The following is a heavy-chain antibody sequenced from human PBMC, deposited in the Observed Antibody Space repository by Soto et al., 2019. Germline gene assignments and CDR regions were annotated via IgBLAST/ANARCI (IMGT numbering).Heavy chain of an antibody. D-gene: IGHD2-2*01. CDR1: GSTFSSYA. V-gene: IGHV3-23*01. Sequence: PGGSLRLSCAASGSTFSSYAMSWVRQAPGKGLEWVSAISGSGGSTYYADSVKGRFTISRDNSKNTLYLQMNSLRAEDTAVYYCAKDRPAAYWAPRENWFDPWGQGTLVTVSS. CDR2: ISGSGGST. J-gene: IGHJ5*02. CDR3: AKDRPAAYWAPRENWFDP.